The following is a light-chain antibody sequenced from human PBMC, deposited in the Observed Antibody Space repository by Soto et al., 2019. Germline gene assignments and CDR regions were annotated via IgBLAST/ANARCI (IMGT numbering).Light chain of an antibody. J-gene: IGKJ5*01. V-gene: IGKV3-20*01. CDR2: GAS. CDR3: QQYGGSPIT. Sequence: EIVMTQSPATLSVSPGERATLSCRASQSVSSNLAWYQQKPGQAPRLLIYGASSRATGIPDRFSGSGSATDFTLTISRLEPEDFAVFYCQQYGGSPITFGQGTRLEIK. CDR1: QSVSSN.